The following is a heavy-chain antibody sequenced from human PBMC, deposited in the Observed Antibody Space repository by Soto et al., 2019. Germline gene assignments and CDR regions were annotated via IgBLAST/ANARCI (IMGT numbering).Heavy chain of an antibody. CDR2: IIPIFATA. CDR3: ARGSYYDSSGYYWGFDY. V-gene: IGHV1-69*13. Sequence: SVKVSCKASGGTFSSYAINWVRQAPGQGLEWLGKIIPIFATASYAQNFQGRVTLTADESTSTAYMELSRLRSEDTAVYYCARGSYYDSSGYYWGFDYWGRGTLVTVSS. D-gene: IGHD3-22*01. J-gene: IGHJ4*01. CDR1: GGTFSSYA.